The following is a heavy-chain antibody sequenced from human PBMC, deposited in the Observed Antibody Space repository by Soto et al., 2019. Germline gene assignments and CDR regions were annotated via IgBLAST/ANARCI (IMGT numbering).Heavy chain of an antibody. CDR3: AWPGGLHGYYYYGMDV. CDR1: GGTFSSYT. Sequence: GASVKVSCKASGGTFSSYTISWVRQAPGQGLEWMGRIIPILGIANYAQKFQGRVTITADKSTSTAYMELSSLRSEDTSVYYCAWPGGLHGYYYYGMDVWGQGTTVTVAS. CDR2: IIPILGIA. J-gene: IGHJ6*02. D-gene: IGHD3-10*01. V-gene: IGHV1-69*02.